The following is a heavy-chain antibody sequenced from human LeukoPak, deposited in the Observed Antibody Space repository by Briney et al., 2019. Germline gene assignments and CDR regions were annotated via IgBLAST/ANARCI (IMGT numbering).Heavy chain of an antibody. CDR2: TRNKANSYTT. V-gene: IGHV3-72*01. Sequence: PGGSLRLSCAASGFTFSDHYMDWVRQAPGKGLEWVGRTRNKANSYTTEYAASVKGRFTISRDDSKNSLYLQMNSLKTEDTAVYYCARGKIASTYYFDYWGQGTLVTDSS. CDR1: GFTFSDHY. D-gene: IGHD2-2*01. J-gene: IGHJ4*02. CDR3: ARGKIASTYYFDY.